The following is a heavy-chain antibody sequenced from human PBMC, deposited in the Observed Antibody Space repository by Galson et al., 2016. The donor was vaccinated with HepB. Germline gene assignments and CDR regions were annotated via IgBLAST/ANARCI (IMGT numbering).Heavy chain of an antibody. CDR1: GYSISSSNW. Sequence: LSLTCAVSGYSISSSNWWGWIRQPPGKGLEWIGYIYYSGSTYYNPSLKRRVTMSVDTSKNQFSLKLSSVTAVDTAVYYCASGYCTNAVCYPPTHWGQGTLVTVSS. D-gene: IGHD2-8*01. CDR3: ASGYCTNAVCYPPTH. V-gene: IGHV4-28*01. J-gene: IGHJ4*02. CDR2: IYYSGST.